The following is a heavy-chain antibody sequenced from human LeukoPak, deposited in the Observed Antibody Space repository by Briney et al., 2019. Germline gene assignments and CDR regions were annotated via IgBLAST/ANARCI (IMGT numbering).Heavy chain of an antibody. V-gene: IGHV1-69*13. D-gene: IGHD6-13*01. CDR2: IIPMFGTA. Sequence: SVKVSCKASGGTFSSYAISWVRQAPGQGLEWMGGIIPMFGTANYAQKFQGRVTTTADESTSTAYMELSSLRSEDTAVYYCARNTGYSSSWYADYWGQGTLVTVSS. CDR3: ARNTGYSSSWYADY. CDR1: GGTFSSYA. J-gene: IGHJ4*02.